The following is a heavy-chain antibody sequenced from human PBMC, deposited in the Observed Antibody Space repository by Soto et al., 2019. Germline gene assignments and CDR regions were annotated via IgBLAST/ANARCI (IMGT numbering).Heavy chain of an antibody. CDR1: GGSISSSSYY. J-gene: IGHJ3*02. CDR3: ARDGIFGVALDGDAFDI. Sequence: PSETLSLTCTVSGGSISSSSYYWGWIRQPPGKGLEWIGSIYYSGSTYYNPSLKSRVTISVDTSKNQFSLKLSSVTAADTAVYYCARDGIFGVALDGDAFDIWGQGTMVT. V-gene: IGHV4-39*01. D-gene: IGHD3-3*01. CDR2: IYYSGST.